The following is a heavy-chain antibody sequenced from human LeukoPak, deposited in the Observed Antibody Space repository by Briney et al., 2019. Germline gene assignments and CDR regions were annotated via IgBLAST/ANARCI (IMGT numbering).Heavy chain of an antibody. CDR3: ARSRGGFGDYGSWFDP. CDR1: DDSITMYY. Sequence: SETLSLTCTVSDDSITMYYWSWSRQPPGKGLEWIGYLHDSGTSNYNPSLKSRVTIALDTSKNQFSLKLTSVTAADTAIYYCARSRGGFGDYGSWFDPWGQGTLVIVSS. CDR2: LHDSGTS. J-gene: IGHJ5*02. D-gene: IGHD4-17*01. V-gene: IGHV4-59*01.